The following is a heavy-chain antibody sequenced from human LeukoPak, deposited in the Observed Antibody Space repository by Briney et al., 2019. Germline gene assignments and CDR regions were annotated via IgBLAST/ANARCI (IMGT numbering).Heavy chain of an antibody. CDR1: GFTLSSYA. CDR3: ARDFGNWNAADY. Sequence: GGSLRLSCAASGFTLSSYAMHWVRQAPGKGQEWVAVISYDGSNKYYADSVKGRFTISRDNSKNTLYLQMNSLRAEDTAVYYCARDFGNWNAADYWGQGTLVTVSS. J-gene: IGHJ4*02. D-gene: IGHD1-20*01. V-gene: IGHV3-30-3*01. CDR2: ISYDGSNK.